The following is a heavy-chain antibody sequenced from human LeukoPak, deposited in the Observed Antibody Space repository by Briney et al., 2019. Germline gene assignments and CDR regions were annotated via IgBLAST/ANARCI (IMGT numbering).Heavy chain of an antibody. Sequence: PGGSLRLSCAASGFTVSSNSISWVRQAPGKGLEWVSVIYSGGRTYYADSVKGRFTISKDNSKNTLYLQMNSLRAEDTAVYYCARDLYVDIVAPSGMDVWGQGTTVTVSS. CDR1: GFTVSSNS. J-gene: IGHJ6*02. D-gene: IGHD5-12*01. V-gene: IGHV3-66*01. CDR2: IYSGGRT. CDR3: ARDLYVDIVAPSGMDV.